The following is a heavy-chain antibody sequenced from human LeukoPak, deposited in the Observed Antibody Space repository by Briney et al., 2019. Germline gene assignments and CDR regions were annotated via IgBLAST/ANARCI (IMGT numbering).Heavy chain of an antibody. CDR3: ARGPPNWGFDS. CDR1: GYTFTSYY. D-gene: IGHD7-27*01. J-gene: IGHJ4*02. V-gene: IGHV1-8*02. CDR2: MSPASGNT. Sequence: ASVKVSCKASGYTFTSYYMHWVRQAPGQGFEWMGWMSPASGNTGYAQEFQGRVTMTRDTSVSTAYMELNSLRSEDTAVYYCARGPPNWGFDSWGQGTLVTVSS.